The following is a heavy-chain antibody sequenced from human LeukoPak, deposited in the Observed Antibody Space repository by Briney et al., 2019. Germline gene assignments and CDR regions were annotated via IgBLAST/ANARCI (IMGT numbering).Heavy chain of an antibody. D-gene: IGHD2-2*01. CDR3: ARGGGRYCSSTSCQRWFDP. CDR2: INHSGST. V-gene: IGHV4-34*01. Sequence: SETLSLTCAVYGGSFSGYYWSWIRQPPGKGLEWIGEINHSGSTNYVPSLKSRVTISVDTSKNQFSLKLSSVTAADTAVYYCARGGGRYCSSTSCQRWFDPWGQGTLVTVSS. CDR1: GGSFSGYY. J-gene: IGHJ5*02.